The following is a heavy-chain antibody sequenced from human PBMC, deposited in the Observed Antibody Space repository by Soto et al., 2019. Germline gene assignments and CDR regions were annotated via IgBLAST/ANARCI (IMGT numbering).Heavy chain of an antibody. CDR1: GFTFSGSA. Sequence: EVQLVESGGGLGQPGGSLKLSCAASGFTFSGSAMHWVRQASGKGLEGVGHITSKASNYATVYAASVKGRFTISRDDSESTTYLQMNSLKNEDTAVYYCTRRNGDYGDLYDYWGQGTLVTVSS. J-gene: IGHJ4*02. CDR2: ITSKASNYAT. V-gene: IGHV3-73*02. CDR3: TRRNGDYGDLYDY. D-gene: IGHD4-17*01.